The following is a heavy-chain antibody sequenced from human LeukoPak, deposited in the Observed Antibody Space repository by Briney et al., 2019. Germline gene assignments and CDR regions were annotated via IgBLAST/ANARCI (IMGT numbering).Heavy chain of an antibody. CDR1: SGSLSGYS. Sequence: SETLSLTCTVFSGSLSGYSWSWIRQSPGTGLEWIGEIHEGRRADYNPSLKSRVTISVDTSKNQFSLKLSSVTAADTAVYYCARSTVDYYFDSWGQGTLVTVSS. CDR3: ARSTVDYYFDS. D-gene: IGHD4-23*01. CDR2: IHEGRRA. V-gene: IGHV4-34*01. J-gene: IGHJ4*02.